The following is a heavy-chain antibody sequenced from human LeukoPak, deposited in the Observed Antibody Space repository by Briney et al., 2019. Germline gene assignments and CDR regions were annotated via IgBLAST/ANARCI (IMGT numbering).Heavy chain of an antibody. D-gene: IGHD4-11*01. CDR1: GGSFSGYY. V-gene: IGHV4-34*01. CDR3: ARGWGYSNYSLDY. CDR2: INHSGST. J-gene: IGHJ4*02. Sequence: SETLSLTCAVYGGSFSGYYWSWIRQPPGKGVEWIGEINHSGSTNYNPSLKSRVTISVDTSKNQFSLKLSSVTAADTAVYYCARGWGYSNYSLDYWGQGTLVTVSS.